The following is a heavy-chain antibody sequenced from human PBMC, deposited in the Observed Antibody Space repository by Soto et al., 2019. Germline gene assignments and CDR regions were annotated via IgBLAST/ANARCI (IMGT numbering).Heavy chain of an antibody. CDR3: ARDRRYYYDSSGYLDDAFDI. CDR1: GGTFSSYA. J-gene: IGHJ3*02. CDR2: IIPIFGTA. V-gene: IGHV1-69*13. D-gene: IGHD3-22*01. Sequence: GASVKVSCKASGGTFSSYAISWVRQAPGQGLEWMGGIIPIFGTANYAQKFQGRVTITADESTSTAYMELSSLRSEDTAVYYCARDRRYYYDSSGYLDDAFDIWGKGTMVTVSS.